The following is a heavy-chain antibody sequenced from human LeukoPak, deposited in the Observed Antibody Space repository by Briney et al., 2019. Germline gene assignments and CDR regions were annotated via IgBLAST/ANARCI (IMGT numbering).Heavy chain of an antibody. CDR2: IYTSGST. CDR1: GGSISSYY. J-gene: IGHJ5*02. D-gene: IGHD6-13*01. V-gene: IGHV4-4*07. CDR3: AKIFSSWSEYNWFDP. Sequence: SETLSLTCTVSGGSISSYYWSWIRQPAGKGLEWIGRIYTSGSTNYNPSLKSRVTMSVDTSKNQFPLKLSSVTAADTAVYYCAKIFSSWSEYNWFDPWGQGTLVTVSS.